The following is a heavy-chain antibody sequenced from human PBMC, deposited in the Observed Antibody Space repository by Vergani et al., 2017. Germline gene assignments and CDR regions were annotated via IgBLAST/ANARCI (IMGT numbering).Heavy chain of an antibody. J-gene: IGHJ5*02. CDR2: INPNSGGT. CDR3: ARDRGVRGVTDWFDP. Sequence: QVQLVQSGAEVKKPGASAKVFCKASGYTLTGYYMHRVRQAPGQGLEWWGWINPNSGGTNYAQKFQGRVTMTRDTSISTAYMELSRLRSDDTAVYYGARDRGVRGVTDWFDPWGQGTLVTVSS. D-gene: IGHD3-10*01. V-gene: IGHV1-2*02. CDR1: GYTLTGYY.